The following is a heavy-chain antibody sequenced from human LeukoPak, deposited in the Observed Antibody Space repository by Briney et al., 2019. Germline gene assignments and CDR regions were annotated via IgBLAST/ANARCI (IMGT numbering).Heavy chain of an antibody. V-gene: IGHV3-23*01. D-gene: IGHD5-24*01. CDR2: TGLESVHT. Sequence: GGSLRLSCAASGFIFSRHAMSWVRQAPGKGLEWVSTTGLESVHTLCADSVQGRFTVSRDNSRKTLDMQMDNLRVDDTAVYYCAKGDDIGKHPTRAYYFDIRGQGTLVTVSS. J-gene: IGHJ4*02. CDR1: GFIFSRHA. CDR3: AKGDDIGKHPTRAYYFDI.